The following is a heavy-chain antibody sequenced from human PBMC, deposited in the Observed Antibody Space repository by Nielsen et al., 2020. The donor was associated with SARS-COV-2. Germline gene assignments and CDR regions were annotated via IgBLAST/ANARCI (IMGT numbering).Heavy chain of an antibody. CDR2: IGVSGGGT. CDR1: GFTFSNFA. D-gene: IGHD6-19*01. Sequence: GGSLRLSCAASGFTFSNFAMNWVRQAPGKGLEWVSTIGVSGGGTYYADSLKGRFTISRDNSKNTLYLQMNSLGADDTAIYYCTRRVAGGTMDVWGQGTTVTV. CDR3: TRRVAGGTMDV. J-gene: IGHJ6*02. V-gene: IGHV3-23*01.